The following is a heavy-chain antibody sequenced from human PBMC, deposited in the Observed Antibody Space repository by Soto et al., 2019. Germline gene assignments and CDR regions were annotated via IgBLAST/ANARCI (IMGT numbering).Heavy chain of an antibody. J-gene: IGHJ4*02. CDR3: ARMTYSSGWSDPTFDY. Sequence: SETLSLTCTVSGGSISSSSYYWGWIRQPPGKGLEWIGSIYYSGSTYYNPSLKSRVTISVDTSKNQFSLKLSSVTAADTAVYYCARMTYSSGWSDPTFDYWGQGTLVTVSS. CDR2: IYYSGST. CDR1: GGSISSSSYY. D-gene: IGHD6-19*01. V-gene: IGHV4-39*01.